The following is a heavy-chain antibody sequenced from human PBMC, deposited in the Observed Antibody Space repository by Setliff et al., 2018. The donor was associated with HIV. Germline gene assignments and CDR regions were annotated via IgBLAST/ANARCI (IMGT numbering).Heavy chain of an antibody. J-gene: IGHJ6*03. Sequence: PSETLSLTCTVSGDSISSSYYWTWIRQPPGKGLECTGYIYSSGSTNYNPSLKSRVTMSVDTSKNQFSLELRSVTAADTAVYYCARHAPYPPWAYYYYYMDVWGKGTTVTVSS. CDR2: IYSSGST. CDR3: ARHAPYPPWAYYYYYMDV. D-gene: IGHD3-16*01. CDR1: GDSISSSYY. V-gene: IGHV4-59*08.